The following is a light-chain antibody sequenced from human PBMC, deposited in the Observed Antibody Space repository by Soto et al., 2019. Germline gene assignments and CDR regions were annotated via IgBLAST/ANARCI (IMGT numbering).Light chain of an antibody. Sequence: QMTQSPSSLPASVGDGVTITCQASQDINNALNWYQQKPGKAPKLLISDALNLEIGVPSRFSGGASGTLFTLTITSLQPEDIATYYCQQFYSLLLTFGGGTKVDIK. CDR3: QQFYSLLLT. CDR2: DAL. CDR1: QDINNA. V-gene: IGKV1-33*01. J-gene: IGKJ4*01.